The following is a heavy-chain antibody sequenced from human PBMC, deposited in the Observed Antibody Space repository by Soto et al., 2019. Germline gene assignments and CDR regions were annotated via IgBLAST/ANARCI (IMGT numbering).Heavy chain of an antibody. CDR1: GGSISSDDYY. J-gene: IGHJ1*01. CDR3: ARDLDGLHDDTSGPFPRPG. D-gene: IGHD3-22*01. Sequence: SETLSLTCTVSGGSISSDDYYWSWIRQAPGRGLEWIGYIHSSGSIYYNPSLESRATMSIDTAGNQFSLKVSSVTVADTAVYYCARDLDGLHDDTSGPFPRPGWGQGTLVTVSS. CDR2: IHSSGSI. V-gene: IGHV4-30-4*01.